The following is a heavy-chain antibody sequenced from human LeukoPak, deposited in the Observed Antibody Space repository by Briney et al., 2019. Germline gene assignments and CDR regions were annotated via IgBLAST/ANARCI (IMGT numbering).Heavy chain of an antibody. CDR2: ISGSGGST. J-gene: IGHJ4*02. CDR3: AKEWKGYDPFDY. Sequence: PGGSLRLSCAASGFTFSSYAMSWVRQAPGKGLEWVSGISGSGGSTFYADSVKGRFTISRDNSKNTLYLQMSSLRAEDTAVYYCAKEWKGYDPFDYWGQGTLVTVSS. V-gene: IGHV3-23*01. D-gene: IGHD5-18*01. CDR1: GFTFSSYA.